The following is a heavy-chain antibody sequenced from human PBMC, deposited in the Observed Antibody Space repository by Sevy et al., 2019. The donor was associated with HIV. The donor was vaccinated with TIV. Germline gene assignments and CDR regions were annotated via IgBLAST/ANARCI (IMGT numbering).Heavy chain of an antibody. CDR2: ISWNSGNI. CDR3: AKDIGCGWGQGCYYSVMDV. CDR1: GFKFNDFA. Sequence: GGSLRLSCAASGFKFNDFAMHWVRQAPGKGLEWVSGISWNSGNIDYEDSVKGLFTISRDNAKNSLYLQMNSLRTEDTALYYCAKDIGCGWGQGCYYSVMDVLGQGTTVTVSS. J-gene: IGHJ6*02. D-gene: IGHD2-21*01. V-gene: IGHV3-9*01.